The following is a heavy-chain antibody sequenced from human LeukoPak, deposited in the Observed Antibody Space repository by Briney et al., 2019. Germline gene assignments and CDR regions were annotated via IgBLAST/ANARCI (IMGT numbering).Heavy chain of an antibody. CDR3: AGRGSIAARPDDY. CDR2: INHSGST. D-gene: IGHD6-6*01. V-gene: IGHV4-34*01. J-gene: IGHJ4*02. CDR1: GGPFSGYY. Sequence: SETLSLTCTVYGGPFSGYYWSWIRQPPGKGLEWIGEINHSGSTNYNPSLKSRVTISVDTSKNQFSLKLSSVTAADTAVYYCAGRGSIAARPDDYWGQGTLVTVSS.